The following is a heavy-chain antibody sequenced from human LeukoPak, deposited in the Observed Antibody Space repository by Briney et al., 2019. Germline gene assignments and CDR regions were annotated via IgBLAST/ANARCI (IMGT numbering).Heavy chain of an antibody. J-gene: IGHJ4*02. Sequence: GGSLRLSCAASGFTFSSYAMSWVRQAPGKGLEWVSAISGSGGSTYYADSVKGRFTISRDNSKNTLYLQMNSLRAEDTAVYYCARARFNWNDDAYYFDYWGQGTLVTVSS. V-gene: IGHV3-23*01. D-gene: IGHD1-1*01. CDR3: ARARFNWNDDAYYFDY. CDR1: GFTFSSYA. CDR2: ISGSGGST.